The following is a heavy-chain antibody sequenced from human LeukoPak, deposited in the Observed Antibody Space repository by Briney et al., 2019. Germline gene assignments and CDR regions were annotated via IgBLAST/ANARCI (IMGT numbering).Heavy chain of an antibody. V-gene: IGHV3-7*01. J-gene: IGHJ5*02. CDR2: IKQDGSEK. Sequence: GGSLRLSCAASGFTSSSIYWMTWVRQAPGKGLEWVANIKQDGSEKYYVDSVKGRFTISRDNAKNSLYLQMNSLRAEDTAVYYCARYSSSSGCLDPWGQGTLVTVSS. D-gene: IGHD6-6*01. CDR3: ARYSSSSGCLDP. CDR1: GFTSSSIYW.